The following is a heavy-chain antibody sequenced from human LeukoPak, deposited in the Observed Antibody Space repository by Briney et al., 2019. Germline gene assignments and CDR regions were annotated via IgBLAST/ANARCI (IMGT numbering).Heavy chain of an antibody. D-gene: IGHD2-21*02. Sequence: GGSLRLSCAASGFTFNNYAIHWVRQAPGKGLEWVAVISSDGRDKHYADSVKGRFTISRDNSKNTLYLQMNSLRTEDTAVYYCARDLRKSADYYFDYWGLGSLVTVSS. CDR1: GFTFNNYA. CDR2: ISSDGRDK. J-gene: IGHJ4*02. CDR3: ARDLRKSADYYFDY. V-gene: IGHV3-30*04.